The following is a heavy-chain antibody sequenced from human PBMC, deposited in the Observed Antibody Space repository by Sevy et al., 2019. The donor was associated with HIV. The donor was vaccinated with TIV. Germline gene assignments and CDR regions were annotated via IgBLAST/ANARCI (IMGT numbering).Heavy chain of an antibody. J-gene: IGHJ4*02. CDR3: ASHYCTSGSCYFDY. CDR1: GFSISSNY. CDR2: IYSAGST. Sequence: GGSLRLSCAVSGFSISSNYMSWVRQAPGKGLEWVSVIYSAGSTSYTDSVKGRFIFSKDNSKNTLSLEMSNLRAEDTAVYYCASHYCTSGSCYFDYWGQGTLLTVSS. D-gene: IGHD2-8*01. V-gene: IGHV3-53*01.